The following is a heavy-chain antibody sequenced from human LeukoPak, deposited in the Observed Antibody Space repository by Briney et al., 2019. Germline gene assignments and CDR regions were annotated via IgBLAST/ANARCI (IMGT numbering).Heavy chain of an antibody. CDR3: ARSNYGAGNDYFDS. D-gene: IGHD3-10*01. J-gene: IGHJ4*02. CDR2: TLPKLDII. CDR1: GGTFSTYA. Sequence: ASVKVSCKPSGGTFSTYAFSWVRQAPGQGLEWMGRTLPKLDIINYAQKFQDRVTITADKSTNTAYMELSRLRSEDTAVYCARSNYGAGNDYFDSWGQGALITVSS. V-gene: IGHV1-69*04.